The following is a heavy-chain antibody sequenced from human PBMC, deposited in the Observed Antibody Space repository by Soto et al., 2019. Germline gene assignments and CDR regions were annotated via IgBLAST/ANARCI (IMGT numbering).Heavy chain of an antibody. CDR3: ARVEQPGRYYYYGMDV. CDR2: ISAYNGNT. Sequence: ASVKVSCKASGYTFASCGISWVRQATGQGLEWMGWISAYNGNTNYAQKLQGRVTMTTDTSTSTAYMELRSLRSDDTAVYYCARVEQPGRYYYYGMDVWGQGTTVTVSS. V-gene: IGHV1-18*01. CDR1: GYTFASCG. J-gene: IGHJ6*02. D-gene: IGHD6-13*01.